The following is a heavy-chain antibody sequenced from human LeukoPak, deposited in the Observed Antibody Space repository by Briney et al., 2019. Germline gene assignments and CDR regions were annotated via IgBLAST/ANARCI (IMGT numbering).Heavy chain of an antibody. CDR1: GFTFGNAW. Sequence: GGSLRLSCAASGFTFGNAWMSWVRQAPGKGLEWVGRIKSKTDGGTTDYAAPVKGRFTISRDDSKNTLYLQMNSLKTEDTAVYYCTTDLEKSNYYYYYMDVWGKGTTVTVSS. CDR3: TTDLEKSNYYYYYMDV. V-gene: IGHV3-15*01. CDR2: IKSKTDGGTT. D-gene: IGHD1-1*01. J-gene: IGHJ6*03.